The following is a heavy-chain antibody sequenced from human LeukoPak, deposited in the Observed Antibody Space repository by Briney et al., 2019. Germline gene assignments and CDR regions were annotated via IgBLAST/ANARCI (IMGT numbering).Heavy chain of an antibody. Sequence: SETLSLTCTVSGGSISSYYWSWIRQPPGKGLEWIGYSYDRGNTNYNPSLKSRVTISVDTSKSQVSLNLRSVTAADTAVYYCARNNWSIDYGIDVWGQGTTVIVSS. CDR1: GGSISSYY. CDR3: ARNNWSIDYGIDV. J-gene: IGHJ6*02. D-gene: IGHD1-20*01. V-gene: IGHV4-59*08. CDR2: SYDRGNT.